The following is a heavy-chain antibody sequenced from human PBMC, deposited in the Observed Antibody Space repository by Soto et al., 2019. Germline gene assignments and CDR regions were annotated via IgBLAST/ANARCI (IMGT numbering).Heavy chain of an antibody. Sequence: QITLKESGPPLVRPTQTLTLTCAFSGFSLSTSGVGVGWIRQPPGKALECLAVIYWDDSKHYSPSLRSRLTITKATSKTQLVLTMTNMDPMDTGTYYCAHKGPEDWPLDYWGQGTLVTVSS. CDR2: IYWDDSK. CDR3: AHKGPEDWPLDY. V-gene: IGHV2-5*02. J-gene: IGHJ4*02. D-gene: IGHD3-9*01. CDR1: GFSLSTSGVG.